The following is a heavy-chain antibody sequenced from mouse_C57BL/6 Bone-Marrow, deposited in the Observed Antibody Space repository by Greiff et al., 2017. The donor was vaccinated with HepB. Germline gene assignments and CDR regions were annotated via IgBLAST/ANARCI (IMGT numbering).Heavy chain of an antibody. CDR3: ARENDGYYEDWFAY. CDR1: GYTFTSYW. Sequence: QVQLQQPGAELVMPGASVKLSCKASGYTFTSYWMHWVKQRPGQGLEWIGEIDPSDSYTNYNQKFKGKSTLTVDKSSSTAYMQLSSLTSEDSAVYYCARENDGYYEDWFAYWGQGTLVTVSA. J-gene: IGHJ3*01. V-gene: IGHV1-69*01. CDR2: IDPSDSYT. D-gene: IGHD2-3*01.